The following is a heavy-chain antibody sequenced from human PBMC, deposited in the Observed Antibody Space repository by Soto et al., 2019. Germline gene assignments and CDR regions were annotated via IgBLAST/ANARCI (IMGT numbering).Heavy chain of an antibody. CDR1: GGTFSSYA. Sequence: SVKVSCKASGGTFSSYAISWVRQAPGQGVEWMGGIIPIFGTANYAQKFQGRVTITADESTSTAYMELSSLRSEDTAVYYCARVLLRGTASADYYYYGMDVWGQGTTVTVSS. V-gene: IGHV1-69*13. CDR3: ARVLLRGTASADYYYYGMDV. J-gene: IGHJ6*02. D-gene: IGHD1-7*01. CDR2: IIPIFGTA.